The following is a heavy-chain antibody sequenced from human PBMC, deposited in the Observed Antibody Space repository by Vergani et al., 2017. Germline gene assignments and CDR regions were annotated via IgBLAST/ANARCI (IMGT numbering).Heavy chain of an antibody. Sequence: QVQLEQSGAEVKKPGSSVTVSCRASGGTFGSHTISWVRQAPGQGLEWVGRVIPHLEITTLAQHLQGRVIITADKSTDTAYMEMGSLRSDDTAVYYCARDRGNSGDYNFDYWGQGILVTVSS. J-gene: IGHJ4*02. CDR1: GGTFGSHT. D-gene: IGHD1-26*01. CDR2: VIPHLEIT. V-gene: IGHV1-69*08. CDR3: ARDRGNSGDYNFDY.